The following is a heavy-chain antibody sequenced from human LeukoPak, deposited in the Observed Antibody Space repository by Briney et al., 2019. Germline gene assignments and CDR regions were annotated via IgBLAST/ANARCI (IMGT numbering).Heavy chain of an antibody. CDR3: ARVQGSSGWYIFDY. CDR2: IIPIFGTA. CDR1: GGTFSSYA. Sequence: GASVKVSCKASGGTFSSYAISWVRQAPGQGLEWMGGIIPIFGTANYAQKFQGRVTITADKSTSTAYMELSGLRSEDTAVYYCARVQGSSGWYIFDYWGQGTLVTVSS. D-gene: IGHD6-19*01. J-gene: IGHJ4*02. V-gene: IGHV1-69*06.